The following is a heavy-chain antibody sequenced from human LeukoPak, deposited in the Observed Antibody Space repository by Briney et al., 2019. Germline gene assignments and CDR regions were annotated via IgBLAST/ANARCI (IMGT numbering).Heavy chain of an antibody. CDR2: ISGSGSTT. CDR1: GFTFSSYA. D-gene: IGHD6-13*01. CDR3: AKKGSRTIATGGFDC. J-gene: IGHJ4*02. V-gene: IGHV3-23*01. Sequence: GGSLRLSCAASGFTFSSYAMSWVRQAPGKGLEWISTISGSGSTTYYGDSVKGRFTISRDSSKDTLDLQMNSLRAEDTAVYYCAKKGSRTIATGGFDCWGQGTLVIVSS.